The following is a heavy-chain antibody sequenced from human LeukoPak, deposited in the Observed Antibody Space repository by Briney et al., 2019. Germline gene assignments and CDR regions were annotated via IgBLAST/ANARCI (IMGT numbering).Heavy chain of an antibody. J-gene: IGHJ6*03. D-gene: IGHD3-3*01. CDR2: ISAYNGNT. V-gene: IGHV1-18*01. Sequence: ASVKVSCKASGYTFTSYGISWVRQAPGQGLEWMGWISAYNGNTNYAQKLQGRVTMTTDTSTSTAYMELRSLRPDDTAVYYCARAPPYYDFWSGYPPYYMDVWGKGTTVTVSS. CDR3: ARAPPYYDFWSGYPPYYMDV. CDR1: GYTFTSYG.